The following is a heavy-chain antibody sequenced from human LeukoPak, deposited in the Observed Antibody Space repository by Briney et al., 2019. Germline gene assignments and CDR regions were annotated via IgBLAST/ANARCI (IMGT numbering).Heavy chain of an antibody. CDR1: GGSMSTYF. V-gene: IGHV4-4*07. CDR2: IYTSGST. CDR3: ARGDDPAEY. J-gene: IGHJ4*02. Sequence: PSETLSLTCTVSGGSMSTYFWSWIQQPAGKGLEWIGRIYTSGSTNYNPSLKSRVTMSVDRARNQFSLKLSSVTAADTAVYYCARGDDPAEYWGQGTLVTVSS.